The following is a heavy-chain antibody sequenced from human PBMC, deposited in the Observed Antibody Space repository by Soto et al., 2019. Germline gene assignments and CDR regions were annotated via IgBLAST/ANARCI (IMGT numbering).Heavy chain of an antibody. J-gene: IGHJ6*02. V-gene: IGHV1-69*13. Sequence: GASVKVSCKASGGTFSSYAISWVRQAPGQGLEWMGGIIPIFGTANYAQKFQGRVTITADESTSTAYMELSSLRSEDTAVYYCARDSAGYDSSGYYPKSHTAYYYYGMDVWGQGTTVTVSS. CDR2: IIPIFGTA. CDR3: ARDSAGYDSSGYYPKSHTAYYYYGMDV. D-gene: IGHD3-22*01. CDR1: GGTFSSYA.